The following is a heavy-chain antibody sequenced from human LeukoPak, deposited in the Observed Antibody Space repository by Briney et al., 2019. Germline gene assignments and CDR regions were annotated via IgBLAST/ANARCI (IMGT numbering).Heavy chain of an antibody. V-gene: IGHV3-30-3*01. D-gene: IGHD6-13*01. Sequence: GGSRGLSWAPSGFTFSSYAMHWVGQAPGRGLEGGPVISYDGSNKYYADSVKGRFTISRDNSKNTLYLQMNSLRAEDTAVYYCARERRAGTGWFDPWGQGTLVTVSS. J-gene: IGHJ5*02. CDR1: GFTFSSYA. CDR3: ARERRAGTGWFDP. CDR2: ISYDGSNK.